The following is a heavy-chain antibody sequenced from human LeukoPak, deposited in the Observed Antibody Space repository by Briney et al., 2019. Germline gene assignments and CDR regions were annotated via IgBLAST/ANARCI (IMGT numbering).Heavy chain of an antibody. CDR2: MNPNSGNT. Sequence: ASVKVSCKASGYTFTSYDINWVRQATGQGLEWMGWMNPNSGNTGYAQKFQGRVTMTRNTSISTAYMELSSLRSEDTAVYYCARGPATYCYGSGRRHYFMDVWGKGTTVTVSS. CDR1: GYTFTSYD. D-gene: IGHD3-10*01. V-gene: IGHV1-8*01. J-gene: IGHJ6*03. CDR3: ARGPATYCYGSGRRHYFMDV.